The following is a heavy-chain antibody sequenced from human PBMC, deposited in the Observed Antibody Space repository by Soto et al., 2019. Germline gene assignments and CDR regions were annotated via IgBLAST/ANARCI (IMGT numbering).Heavy chain of an antibody. CDR2: IYYSGST. D-gene: IGHD1-26*01. CDR3: ARVDGGKLDP. J-gene: IGHJ5*02. CDR1: GGSISSGDYY. V-gene: IGHV4-30-4*01. Sequence: SETLSLTCTVSGGSISSGDYYWSCIRQPPGKGLEWIGYIYYSGSTYYNPSLKSRVTISVDTSKNQFSLKLSSVTAADTAVYYCARVDGGKLDPWGQGTLVTVSS.